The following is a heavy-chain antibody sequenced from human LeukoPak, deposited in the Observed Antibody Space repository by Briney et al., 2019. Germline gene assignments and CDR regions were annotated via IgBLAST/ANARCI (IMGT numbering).Heavy chain of an antibody. V-gene: IGHV3-30*03. Sequence: GRSLRLSCAASGFTFSSYGMHWVRQAPGKGLEWVAVISYDGSNKYYADSVKGRFTISRDNSKNSLYLQMNSLRDEDTAVYYCARERYFDWLLYGDFDYWGQGTLVTVSS. CDR1: GFTFSSYG. CDR2: ISYDGSNK. D-gene: IGHD3-9*01. J-gene: IGHJ4*02. CDR3: ARERYFDWLLYGDFDY.